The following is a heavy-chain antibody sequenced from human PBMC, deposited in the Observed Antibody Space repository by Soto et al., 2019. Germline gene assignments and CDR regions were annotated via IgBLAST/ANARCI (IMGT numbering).Heavy chain of an antibody. J-gene: IGHJ6*02. D-gene: IGHD3-3*01. V-gene: IGHV1-46*01. Sequence: ASVKVSCKASGYTFTSYYMHWVRQAPGQGLEWMGIINPSGGSTSYAQKFQGRVTMTRDTSTSTVYMELSSLRSEDTAVYYCARDLSRITISGVVADYYYGMDVWGQGTTVTVSS. CDR3: ARDLSRITISGVVADYYYGMDV. CDR1: GYTFTSYY. CDR2: INPSGGST.